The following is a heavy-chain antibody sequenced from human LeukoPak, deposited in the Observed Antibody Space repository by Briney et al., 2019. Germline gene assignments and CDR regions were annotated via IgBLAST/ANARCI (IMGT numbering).Heavy chain of an antibody. D-gene: IGHD4-17*01. V-gene: IGHV4-59*01. CDR3: AVFSFYGDYVDY. Sequence: SETLSLTCTGSGGAISSYYWSWIRQPPGKGLEWIGYIYYSGSTNYNPSLKSRVTISVDTSKNQFSLKLSSVTAADTAVYYCAVFSFYGDYVDYWGQGTLVTVSS. CDR1: GGAISSYY. J-gene: IGHJ4*02. CDR2: IYYSGST.